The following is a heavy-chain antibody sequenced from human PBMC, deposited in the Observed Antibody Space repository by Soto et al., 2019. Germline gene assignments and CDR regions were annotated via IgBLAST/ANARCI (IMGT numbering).Heavy chain of an antibody. CDR2: IIPILDIA. CDR1: GGNFNTYT. Sequence: QVQLLQSGTEVKKPGSSAKVSCRASGGNFNTYTISWVRQAPGQGLEWLGRIIPILDIASYAQKFQDRVNITADKSTNTVYMELSSLRSEDTAVYFCARSLGLCTGSGCRDYWGQGTLVSVSP. D-gene: IGHD2-8*02. CDR3: ARSLGLCTGSGCRDY. J-gene: IGHJ4*02. V-gene: IGHV1-69*02.